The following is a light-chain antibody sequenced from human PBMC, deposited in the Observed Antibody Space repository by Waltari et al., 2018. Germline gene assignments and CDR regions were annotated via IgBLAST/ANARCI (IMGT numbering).Light chain of an antibody. Sequence: DIQMTQSPSTLSASVGDRVTITCWASQSISSWLAWYQQKPEKAPKLLIYKASSLESGGPSKVSGSGSCTEFSLTTSSRQPDEFATYYCQQYDTYYTFGQGTKLEIK. CDR2: KAS. CDR3: QQYDTYYT. J-gene: IGKJ2*01. V-gene: IGKV1-5*03. CDR1: QSISSW.